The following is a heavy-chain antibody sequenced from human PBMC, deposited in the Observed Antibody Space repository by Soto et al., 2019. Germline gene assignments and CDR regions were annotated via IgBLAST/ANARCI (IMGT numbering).Heavy chain of an antibody. Sequence: ASETLSLTCTVSGGSISSGGYYWSWIRQHPGKGLEWIGYIYYSGSTYYNPSLKSRVTISVDTSKNQFSLKLSSVTAADTAVYYCARDTAGLGYCSGGSCYSPYYFDSWSQGTLVPVSS. CDR1: GGSISSGGYY. V-gene: IGHV4-31*03. D-gene: IGHD2-15*01. J-gene: IGHJ4*02. CDR2: IYYSGST. CDR3: ARDTAGLGYCSGGSCYSPYYFDS.